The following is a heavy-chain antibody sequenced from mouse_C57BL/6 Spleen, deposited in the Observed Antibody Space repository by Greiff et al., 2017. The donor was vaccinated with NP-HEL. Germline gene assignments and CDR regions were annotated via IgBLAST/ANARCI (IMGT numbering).Heavy chain of an antibody. CDR3: ASYYYGSSYERYYAMDY. D-gene: IGHD1-1*01. V-gene: IGHV1-39*01. J-gene: IGHJ4*01. CDR2: INPNYGTT. Sequence: SGPELVKPGASVKISCKASGYSFTDYNMNWVKQSNGKSLEWIGVINPNYGTTSYNQKFKGKATLTVDQSSSTAYMQLNSLTSEDSAVYYCASYYYGSSYERYYAMDYWGQGTSVTVSS. CDR1: GYSFTDYN.